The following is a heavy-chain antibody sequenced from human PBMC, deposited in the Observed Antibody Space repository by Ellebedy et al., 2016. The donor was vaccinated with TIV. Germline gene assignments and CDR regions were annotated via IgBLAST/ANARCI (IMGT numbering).Heavy chain of an antibody. V-gene: IGHV1-3*01. D-gene: IGHD5-12*01. J-gene: IGHJ2*01. CDR3: ARGGASWLQDWYFDL. CDR2: INAGNGNT. CDR1: GYTFTSYA. Sequence: ASVKVSCKASGYTFTSYAMHWVRQAPGQRLEWMGWINAGNGNTKYSQKFQGRVTITRDTSASTAYMELSSLRSEDTAVYYCARGGASWLQDWYFDLWGRGTLVTVSS.